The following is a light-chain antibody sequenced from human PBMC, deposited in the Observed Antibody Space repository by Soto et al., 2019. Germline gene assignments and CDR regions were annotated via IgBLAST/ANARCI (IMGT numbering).Light chain of an antibody. CDR1: QSISSY. CDR3: QQSYRTTLT. V-gene: IGKV1-39*01. J-gene: IGKJ3*01. Sequence: DIQMTQSQSSLSASVGDRVTITCRASQSISSYLNWYQKKPGKAPKLLIYAASSLQSGVPSRFSGIGSGTDFNLTISSLQTEDCATYECQQSYRTTLTFCPGTKVDIK. CDR2: AAS.